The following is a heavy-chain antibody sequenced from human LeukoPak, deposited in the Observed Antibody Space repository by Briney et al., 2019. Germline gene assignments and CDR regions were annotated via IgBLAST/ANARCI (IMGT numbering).Heavy chain of an antibody. CDR3: ARDGHLRYDYYDSSGDHYFEY. Sequence: ASVKVSCKASGGTFSSYAISWVRQAPGQGLEWMGGIIPIFGTANYAQKFQGRVTITTDESTSTAYMELSSLRSEDTAVYYCARDGHLRYDYYDSSGDHYFEYWGQGTLVTVSS. J-gene: IGHJ4*02. CDR2: IIPIFGTA. V-gene: IGHV1-69*05. CDR1: GGTFSSYA. D-gene: IGHD3-22*01.